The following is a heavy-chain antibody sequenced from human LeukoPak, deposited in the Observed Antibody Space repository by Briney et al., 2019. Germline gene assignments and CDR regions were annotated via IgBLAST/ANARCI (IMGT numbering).Heavy chain of an antibody. D-gene: IGHD1-1*01. Sequence: GGSLRLXXAASGFTXXXXXXXXVRQXPGKGLEWVSYIXSTSXXXXYAXSVXGRXXXXXXNAKNSLYLQMNSLRDEDTAVYYCARSGNYDCWGQGTLVTVSS. CDR3: ARSGNYDC. V-gene: IGHV3-48*02. J-gene: IGHJ4*02. CDR2: IXSTSXXX. CDR1: GFTXXXXX.